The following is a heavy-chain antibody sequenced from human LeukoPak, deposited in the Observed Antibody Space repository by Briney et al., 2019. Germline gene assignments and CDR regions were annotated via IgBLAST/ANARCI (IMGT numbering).Heavy chain of an antibody. V-gene: IGHV3-23*01. CDR1: GFTFSNYA. D-gene: IGHD3-9*01. Sequence: GGSLRLSCSASGFTFSNYAMSWVRQAPGKGLEWVSTISGTGGNAKYADSVKGRFAFSRDNSKDTLYLQMNGLRAEDTAVYYCAKDQGGRYYDILAGYYPENFFDYWGQGTLVTVSS. J-gene: IGHJ4*02. CDR2: ISGTGGNA. CDR3: AKDQGGRYYDILAGYYPENFFDY.